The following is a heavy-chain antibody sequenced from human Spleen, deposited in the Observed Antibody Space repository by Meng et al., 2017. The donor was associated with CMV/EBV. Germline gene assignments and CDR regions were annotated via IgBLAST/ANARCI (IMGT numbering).Heavy chain of an antibody. D-gene: IGHD3-3*01. Sequence: SETLSLTCAVYGGSFSGNYWSWIRQPPGKGLEWIGEINHSGSTNYNPSLKSRVTISVDTSKNQFSLKLSSVTAADTAVYYCAGHDFWSGYHYYYGMDVWGQGTTVTVSS. J-gene: IGHJ6*02. V-gene: IGHV4-34*01. CDR3: AGHDFWSGYHYYYGMDV. CDR2: INHSGST. CDR1: GGSFSGNY.